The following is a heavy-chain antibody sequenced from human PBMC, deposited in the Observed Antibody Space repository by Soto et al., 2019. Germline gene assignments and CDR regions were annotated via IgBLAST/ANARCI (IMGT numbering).Heavy chain of an antibody. CDR3: AKVKPGEYDSSPFAY. V-gene: IGHV4-39*01. CDR1: GGSISSSSYY. CDR2: IYYSGST. Sequence: PSETLSLTCTVSGGSISSSSYYWGWIRQPPGKGLEWIGSIYYSGSTYYNPSLKSRVTISVDTSKNQFSLKLSSVTAADTAVYYCAKVKPGEYDSSPFAYWGQGTLVTVSS. D-gene: IGHD3-22*01. J-gene: IGHJ4*02.